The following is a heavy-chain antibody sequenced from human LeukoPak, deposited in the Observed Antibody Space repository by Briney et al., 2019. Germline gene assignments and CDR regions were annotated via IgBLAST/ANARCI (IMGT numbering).Heavy chain of an antibody. CDR1: GYTFTSYG. Sequence: GASVKVSCKASGYTFTSYGISWVRQAPGQGLEWMGWISAYNGNTNYAQKLQGRVTMTTDTSTSTAYMELRSLRSDDTAVYYCARFNGVVPAAPGFDYWGQGTLVTVSS. V-gene: IGHV1-18*01. J-gene: IGHJ4*02. CDR3: ARFNGVVPAAPGFDY. D-gene: IGHD2-2*01. CDR2: ISAYNGNT.